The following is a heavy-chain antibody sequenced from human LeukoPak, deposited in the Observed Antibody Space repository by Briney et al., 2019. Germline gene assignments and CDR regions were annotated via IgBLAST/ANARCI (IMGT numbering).Heavy chain of an antibody. CDR1: GYTFTGYY. D-gene: IGHD5-18*01. Sequence: GASVRLSCTASGYTFTGYYMHWVRQAPGQGLEWMGWINPNSGGTNSAQTFKGRVTITRDTSKSTAYMELSRLRSEDTAVYYCAREDTAMVTVVGAFDIWGQGTMVTVPS. CDR2: INPNSGGT. V-gene: IGHV1-2*02. J-gene: IGHJ3*02. CDR3: AREDTAMVTVVGAFDI.